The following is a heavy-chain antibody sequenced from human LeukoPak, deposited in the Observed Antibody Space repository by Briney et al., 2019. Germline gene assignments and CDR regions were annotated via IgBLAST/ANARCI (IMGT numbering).Heavy chain of an antibody. CDR1: GFTFSSYS. CDR2: ISSSSSYI. D-gene: IGHD6-13*01. CDR3: ARGNMQQLADY. V-gene: IGHV3-21*01. J-gene: IGHJ4*02. Sequence: GGSLRLSCAASGFTFSSYSMNWVRQAPGKGLEWVSYISSSSSYIYYADSVKGRFTISRDNAKNSLYLQMNSLRAEDTAVYYCARGNMQQLADYWGQGTLVTVSS.